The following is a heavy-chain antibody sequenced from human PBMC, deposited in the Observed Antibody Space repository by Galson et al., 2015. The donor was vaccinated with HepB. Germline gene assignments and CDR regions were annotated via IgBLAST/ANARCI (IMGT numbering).Heavy chain of an antibody. CDR1: GGSISGRGNS. V-gene: IGHV4-30-2*01. CDR2: IYHSGTT. CDR3: ARGRRRKFDP. Sequence: TLSLHCAAFGGSISGRGNSWSWIRQPPGKGLEWIGYIYHSGTTYYNPSLKSRVPSSVDRSKNQFFRRLSPVTAANTAMYYYARGRRRKFDPSRQGTRVT. J-gene: IGHJ5*02.